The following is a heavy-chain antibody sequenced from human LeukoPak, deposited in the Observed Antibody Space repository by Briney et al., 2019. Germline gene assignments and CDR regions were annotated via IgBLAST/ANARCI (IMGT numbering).Heavy chain of an antibody. CDR1: GGSISSSSYY. V-gene: IGHV4-39*01. CDR3: ARPSFLVGSGSYTVDY. D-gene: IGHD3-10*01. CDR2: IYYSGST. Sequence: KSSETLSLTCTVSGGSISSSSYYWGWIRQPPGKGLEWIGSIYYSGSTYYNPSLKSRVTISVDTSKNQFSLKLSSVTAADTAVYYCARPSFLVGSGSYTVDYWGQGTLVTVSS. J-gene: IGHJ4*02.